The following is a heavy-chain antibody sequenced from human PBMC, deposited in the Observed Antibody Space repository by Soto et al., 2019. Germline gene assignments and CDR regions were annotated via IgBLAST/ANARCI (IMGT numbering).Heavy chain of an antibody. J-gene: IGHJ5*02. V-gene: IGHV3-23*01. CDR1: GFSFSSSA. Sequence: AGGSLRLSCAASGFSFSSSAMSWVRQAPGKGLEWVSAISESGDNTFYADSVKGRFTISRENSNNALYLQMVILRAEDTALYFCAKGGYTYGLDPWGQGTLVTVSS. CDR2: ISESGDNT. D-gene: IGHD5-18*01. CDR3: AKGGYTYGLDP.